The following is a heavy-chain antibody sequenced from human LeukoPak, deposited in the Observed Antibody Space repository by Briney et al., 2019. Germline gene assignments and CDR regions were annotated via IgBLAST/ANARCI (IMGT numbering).Heavy chain of an antibody. CDR2: ISAYKGNT. J-gene: IGHJ5*02. D-gene: IGHD6-13*01. CDR3: ARVPSTGRIAAAGTRWFDP. Sequence: ASVNVSCKASGYTFTSYGSSWVRQAPGQGREWMGWISAYKGNTNYAQKLQGRVTMTTDTSTSTAYMELRSLRSDDTAVYYCARVPSTGRIAAAGTRWFDPWGQGTLVTVSS. CDR1: GYTFTSYG. V-gene: IGHV1-18*01.